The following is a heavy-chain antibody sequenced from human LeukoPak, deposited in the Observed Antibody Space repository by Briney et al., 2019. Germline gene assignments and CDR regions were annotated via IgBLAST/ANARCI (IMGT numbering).Heavy chain of an antibody. Sequence: PGRSLRLSCAASGFTFSSYGMHWVRQAPGKGLEWVAVIWYDGSNKYYADSVKGRFTISRDNSKNTLYLQMNSLRAEDTAVYYCARGDYYDSGGYYWVDYWGQGTLVTVSS. V-gene: IGHV3-33*01. J-gene: IGHJ4*02. CDR3: ARGDYYDSGGYYWVDY. CDR1: GFTFSSYG. D-gene: IGHD3-22*01. CDR2: IWYDGSNK.